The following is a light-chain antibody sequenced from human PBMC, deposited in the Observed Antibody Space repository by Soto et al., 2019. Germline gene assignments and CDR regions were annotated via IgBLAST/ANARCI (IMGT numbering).Light chain of an antibody. CDR3: QQYNTWPLIT. CDR2: GAS. Sequence: EIVLTRTQGPLPLSQGERATLSCRAIQSVSSSYLAWYQQKPGQAPRLLIYGASSRATGIPDRFSGSGSGTDFTLTISSLQSEDFAVYYCQQYNTWPLITFGPGTQLDIK. V-gene: IGKV3-20*01. CDR1: QSVSSSY. J-gene: IGKJ5*01.